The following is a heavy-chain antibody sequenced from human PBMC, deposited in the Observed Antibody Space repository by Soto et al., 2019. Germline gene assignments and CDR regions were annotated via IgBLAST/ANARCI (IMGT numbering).Heavy chain of an antibody. CDR3: ARVAPGLSETDYYYGMDV. CDR1: GYTFTKYY. V-gene: IGHV1-46*01. J-gene: IGHJ6*02. CDR2: INPVGGGT. Sequence: QVQLVQSGAEVKKPGASVKVSCRASGYTFTKYYMHWVRQAPGQGLEWMGVINPVGGGTSFAQRFQGRVSLTRDTSTSTVYMELSSLRPNDTAMYYCARVAPGLSETDYYYGMDVWGQGTTVTVSS. D-gene: IGHD3-10*01.